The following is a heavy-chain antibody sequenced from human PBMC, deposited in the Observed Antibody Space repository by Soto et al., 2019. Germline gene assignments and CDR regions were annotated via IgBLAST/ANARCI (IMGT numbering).Heavy chain of an antibody. Sequence: GGSLRLSCAASGFTFSNAWMNWVRQAPGKGLEWVGRIKSKTDGGTTDYAAPVKGRFTISRDDSKNTLYLQMNSLKTEDTAVYYCTTRSLLWFGELLRTLDFDYWGQGTLVTVSS. CDR1: GFTFSNAW. V-gene: IGHV3-15*07. CDR2: IKSKTDGGTT. CDR3: TTRSLLWFGELLRTLDFDY. J-gene: IGHJ4*02. D-gene: IGHD3-10*01.